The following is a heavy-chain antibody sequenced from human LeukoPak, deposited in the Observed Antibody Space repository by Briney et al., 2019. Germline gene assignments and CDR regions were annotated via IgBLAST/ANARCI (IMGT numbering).Heavy chain of an antibody. CDR1: GGTFSSYA. J-gene: IGHJ4*02. CDR3: ARDWYGGNSFFDY. CDR2: IIPILGIA. V-gene: IGHV1-69*04. D-gene: IGHD2-21*02. Sequence: SVKVSCKASGGTFSSYAISWVRQAPGQGLEWMGRIIPILGIANYAQKFQGRVTITADKSTSTAYMELSSLRSEDTAVYYCARDWYGGNSFFDYWGQGTLVTVSS.